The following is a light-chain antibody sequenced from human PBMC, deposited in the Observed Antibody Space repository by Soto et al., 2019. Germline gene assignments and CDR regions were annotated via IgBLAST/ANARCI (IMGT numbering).Light chain of an antibody. Sequence: SYELTQPPSVSVAPGQTARITCGGDNIGSQSVHWYQQKPGQAPVLVVYDDSDRPSGIPGRLSGSNSGNTATLTISRVEAGDEDDYYCQVWDSTTDHYVFGTGTKVTVL. J-gene: IGLJ1*01. CDR3: QVWDSTTDHYV. CDR2: DDS. CDR1: NIGSQS. V-gene: IGLV3-21*02.